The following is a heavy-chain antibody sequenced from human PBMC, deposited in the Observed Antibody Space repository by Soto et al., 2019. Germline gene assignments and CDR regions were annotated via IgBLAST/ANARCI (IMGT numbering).Heavy chain of an antibody. CDR2: ISADNGNT. D-gene: IGHD5-18*01. J-gene: IGHJ4*02. Sequence: ASVKVSCKASGYTFTSYAMHWVRQAPGQGLEWMGWISADNGNTKYAQKLQGRVTMTTDTSTSTAYMELRSLRSDDTAVYYCARDQFDSYGPKGGLDYWGQGTLVTVSS. V-gene: IGHV1-18*01. CDR1: GYTFTSYA. CDR3: ARDQFDSYGPKGGLDY.